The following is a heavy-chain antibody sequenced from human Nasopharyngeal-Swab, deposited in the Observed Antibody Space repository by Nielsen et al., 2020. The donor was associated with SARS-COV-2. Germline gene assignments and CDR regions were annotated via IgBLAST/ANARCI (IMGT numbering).Heavy chain of an antibody. CDR2: INPGGGSA. V-gene: IGHV1-46*01. Sequence: WVRQAPGQGLEWMGIINPGGGSARYSQNFQGRVTMTRDTSTSTVYMELSSLRSEDTAVYYCARGGDPRAVVAAPDCFDPWGQGTLVTSPQ. CDR3: ARGGDPRAVVAAPDCFDP. D-gene: IGHD2-15*01. J-gene: IGHJ5*02.